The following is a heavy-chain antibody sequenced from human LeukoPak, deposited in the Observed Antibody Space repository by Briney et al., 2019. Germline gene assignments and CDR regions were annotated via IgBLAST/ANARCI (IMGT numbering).Heavy chain of an antibody. Sequence: PGGSLRLSCVASGFTFSPYGMHWARQAPGKGLEWVAAIWNDGTHHYYADSVKGRFTISRDSFKSTLDLDMDSLSAEDAAFYFCVRDPAPCADSCFDLWGQGTRVTVSS. J-gene: IGHJ5*01. CDR3: VRDPAPCADSCFDL. D-gene: IGHD2-21*02. V-gene: IGHV3-33*01. CDR1: GFTFSPYG. CDR2: IWNDGTHH.